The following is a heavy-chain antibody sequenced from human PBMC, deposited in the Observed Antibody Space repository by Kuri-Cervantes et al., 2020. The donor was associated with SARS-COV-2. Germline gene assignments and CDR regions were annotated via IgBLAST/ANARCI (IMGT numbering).Heavy chain of an antibody. CDR3: ASLAVAGKSNY. CDR1: GFTFSSSW. J-gene: IGHJ4*02. D-gene: IGHD6-19*01. V-gene: IGHV3-74*01. CDR2: INSEGSST. Sequence: GGSLRLSCAASGFTFSSSWMHWVRRAPGKGLVWVSRINSEGSSTSYADSVKCRFTISRDNDKNTLYLQMNSLRAEDTSVYYCASLAVAGKSNYWGQGTLVTVSS.